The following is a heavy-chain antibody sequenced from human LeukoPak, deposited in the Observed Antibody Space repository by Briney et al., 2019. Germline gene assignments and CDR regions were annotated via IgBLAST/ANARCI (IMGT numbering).Heavy chain of an antibody. CDR3: ARARAYYDFWSGYSSPRVHFDY. V-gene: IGHV4-34*01. J-gene: IGHJ4*02. CDR2: INHSGST. Sequence: PSETLSLTCAVYGGSFSGYYWSWIRQPPGKGLEWIGEINHSGSTNYNPSLKSRVTISVDTSKNQFSLKLSSVTAADTAVYYCARARAYYDFWSGYSSPRVHFDYWGQGTLVTVSS. D-gene: IGHD3-3*01. CDR1: GGSFSGYY.